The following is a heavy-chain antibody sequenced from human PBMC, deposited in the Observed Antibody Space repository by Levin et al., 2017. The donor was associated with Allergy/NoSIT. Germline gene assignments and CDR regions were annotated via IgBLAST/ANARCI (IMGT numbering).Heavy chain of an antibody. CDR3: ARAGSYCGGDCYGRFDY. V-gene: IGHV3-30*04. D-gene: IGHD2-21*02. CDR2: LTSDASDK. Sequence: GGSLRLSCAVSGFTFSSYAMHWVRQAPGKGLEWVAVLTSDASDKFYADYVRGRFTISRDNSKNTLYLQMSSLRVEDTAVYFCARAGSYCGGDCYGRFDYWGQGTLVTVSS. J-gene: IGHJ4*02. CDR1: GFTFSSYA.